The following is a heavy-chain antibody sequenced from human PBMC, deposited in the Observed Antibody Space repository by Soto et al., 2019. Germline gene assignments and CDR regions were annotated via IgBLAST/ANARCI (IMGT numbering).Heavy chain of an antibody. J-gene: IGHJ5*02. Sequence: QVQLVQSGAEVKKPGSAVKVSCKASGGTFSSYAISWVRQAPGQGLEWMGGIIPIFGTANYAQKFQGRVTITADESTSTAYMELSSLRSEDTAVYYCARERRPGYSSGWYGGWFVPWGQGTLVTVSS. D-gene: IGHD6-19*01. CDR3: ARERRPGYSSGWYGGWFVP. V-gene: IGHV1-69*01. CDR1: GGTFSSYA. CDR2: IIPIFGTA.